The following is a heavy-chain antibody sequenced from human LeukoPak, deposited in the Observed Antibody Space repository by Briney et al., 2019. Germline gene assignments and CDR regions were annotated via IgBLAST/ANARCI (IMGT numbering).Heavy chain of an antibody. Sequence: GGSLRLSCAASGLTFSSYWMHWVRQAPGKGLVWVSRINSDGSSTRYADSVRGRFTISRDNAKNTLYLQMNSLRAEDTAVYYCASPYYYGSGGHPFDYWGQGTLVTVSS. J-gene: IGHJ4*02. CDR2: INSDGSST. CDR1: GLTFSSYW. D-gene: IGHD3-22*01. V-gene: IGHV3-74*01. CDR3: ASPYYYGSGGHPFDY.